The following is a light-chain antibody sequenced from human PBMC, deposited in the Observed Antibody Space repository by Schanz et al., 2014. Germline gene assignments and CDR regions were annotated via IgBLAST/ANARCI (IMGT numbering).Light chain of an antibody. V-gene: IGKV3-15*01. CDR1: QSVSSN. Sequence: EIVMTQSPATLSVSPGERVTLSCRASQSVSSNLAWYQQKPGQAPRLLIYNSTTRATDIPARFSGGGSGTEFTLTISTLQSEDFALYYCHQYNSWPRTFGQGTRVEIK. J-gene: IGKJ1*01. CDR2: NST. CDR3: HQYNSWPRT.